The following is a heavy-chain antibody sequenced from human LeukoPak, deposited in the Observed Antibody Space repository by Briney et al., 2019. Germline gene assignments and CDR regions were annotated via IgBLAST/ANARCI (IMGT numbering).Heavy chain of an antibody. D-gene: IGHD2/OR15-2a*01. CDR1: GFTIGPYA. Sequence: GGSLRLSCAAPGFTIGPYAMYWVRQGPGRGLEWVSVIKADGSGTFYADSVRGRFTTSRDNSKNSLYLQMNSLTSEDTALYYCATWAFYHNLDVWGQGTTVIVSS. CDR2: IKADGSGT. V-gene: IGHV3-43*02. J-gene: IGHJ6*02. CDR3: ATWAFYHNLDV.